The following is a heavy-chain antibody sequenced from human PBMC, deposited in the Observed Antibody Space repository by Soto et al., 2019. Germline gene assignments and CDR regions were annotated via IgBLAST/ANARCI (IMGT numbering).Heavy chain of an antibody. CDR1: GFTFSNYW. Sequence: EVQLVGSGGGLVQPGGSLRLSCSGSGFTFSNYWMYWVRQAPGKGLEWVATINGDGSEKYYVDSVRGRFTFSTDNTKNSLYLHMDSLRAEDTAFYYCVRDRGYWDFDIWGQGTMVTVSS. CDR3: VRDRGYWDFDI. D-gene: IGHD1-26*01. V-gene: IGHV3-7*03. J-gene: IGHJ3*02. CDR2: INGDGSEK.